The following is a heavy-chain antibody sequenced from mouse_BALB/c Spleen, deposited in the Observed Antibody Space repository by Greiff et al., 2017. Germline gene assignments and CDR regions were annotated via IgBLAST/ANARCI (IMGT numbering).Heavy chain of an antibody. D-gene: IGHD2-12*01. CDR3: ARGTRYFDY. Sequence: EVMLVESGGGLVQPGGSRKLSCAASGFTFSSYAMSWVRQTPEKRLEWVASISSGGSTYYPDSVKGRFTISRDNARNILYLQMSSLRSEDTAMYYCARGTRYFDYWGQGTTLTVSS. V-gene: IGHV5-6-5*01. CDR2: ISSGGST. J-gene: IGHJ2*01. CDR1: GFTFSSYA.